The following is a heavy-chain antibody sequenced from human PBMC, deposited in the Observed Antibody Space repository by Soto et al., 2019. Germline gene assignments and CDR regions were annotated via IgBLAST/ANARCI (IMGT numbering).Heavy chain of an antibody. J-gene: IGHJ4*02. CDR3: AKPSYIFGVVITGAFDY. Sequence: GGSLRLSCAASGFTFSNYAPSWVRQAPGKGLQWVSAISGSGGSTHYADSVKGRFTISRDNSKNMVFLQMNSLRAEDTAVYYCAKPSYIFGVVITGAFDYWGPGTQVTVSS. CDR1: GFTFSNYA. D-gene: IGHD3-3*02. CDR2: ISGSGGST. V-gene: IGHV3-23*01.